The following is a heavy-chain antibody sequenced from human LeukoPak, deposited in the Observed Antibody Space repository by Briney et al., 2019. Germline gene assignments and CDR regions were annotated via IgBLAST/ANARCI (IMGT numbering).Heavy chain of an antibody. V-gene: IGHV3-30*03. D-gene: IGHD5-24*01. CDR2: ISYDGSNR. CDR3: ARAAGEMATIRY. Sequence: GGSLRLSCAASGFTFSSYGMHWVRQAPGKGLEWVAVISYDGSNRYYADSVKGRFTISRDNSKNTLYLQMNSLRAEDTAVYYCARAAGEMATIRYWGQGTLVTVSS. J-gene: IGHJ4*02. CDR1: GFTFSSYG.